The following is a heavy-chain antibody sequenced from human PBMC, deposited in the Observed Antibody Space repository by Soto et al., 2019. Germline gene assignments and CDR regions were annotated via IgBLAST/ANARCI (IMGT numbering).Heavy chain of an antibody. J-gene: IGHJ4*02. CDR2: IYISENT. CDR1: GGSISSDY. Sequence: PSETLSLTCTVSGGSISSDYWSWIRQPAGKGLEWIGRIYISENTHYNPSLSSRVSMSLDTSKNQLSLNLSSVTAADTAVYYCARGVGRSSWTSFDSWGQGTLVTVSS. CDR3: ARGVGRSSWTSFDS. V-gene: IGHV4-4*07. D-gene: IGHD6-13*01.